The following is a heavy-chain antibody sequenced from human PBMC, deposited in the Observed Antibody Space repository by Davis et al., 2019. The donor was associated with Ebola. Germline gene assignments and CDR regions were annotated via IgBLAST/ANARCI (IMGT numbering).Heavy chain of an antibody. D-gene: IGHD1-26*01. CDR1: GFTFKNYG. CDR2: TPNDGSEE. Sequence: GESLKISCAASGFTFKNYGMHWVRQAPGKGLEWVAGTPNDGSEEHYADSMKGRLTISRDNSKNTLYLQMRGLRVEDMGVYYCAKELDGGSLDDHWGQGTRVTVSS. CDR3: AKELDGGSLDDH. V-gene: IGHV3-30*18. J-gene: IGHJ4*02.